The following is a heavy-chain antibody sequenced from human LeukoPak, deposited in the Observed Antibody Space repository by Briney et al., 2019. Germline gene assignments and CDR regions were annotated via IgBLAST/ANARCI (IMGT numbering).Heavy chain of an antibody. CDR2: IKQDGSEK. CDR1: GFTISGYW. Sequence: GGSLRLSCAGSGFTISGYWMAWVRQAPGKGLEWVANIKQDGSEKYYVDSVKGRFTISRDNAKNSLYLQMNSLRAEDTAVYYCARDMYYYDSSGYSHDYWGQGTLVTVSS. J-gene: IGHJ4*02. CDR3: ARDMYYYDSSGYSHDY. D-gene: IGHD3-22*01. V-gene: IGHV3-7*01.